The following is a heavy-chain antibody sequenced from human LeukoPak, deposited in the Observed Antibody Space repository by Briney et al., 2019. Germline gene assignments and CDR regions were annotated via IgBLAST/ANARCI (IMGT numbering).Heavy chain of an antibody. D-gene: IGHD3-10*01. J-gene: IGHJ6*02. Sequence: SETLSLTCAVYGGSFSGYYWSWIRQPPGKGLEWIGEINHSGSTNYNPSLKSRVTISVDASKNQFSLKLSSVTAADTAVYYCARGDYMTMVRGAPRYYYGMDVWGQGTTVTVSS. V-gene: IGHV4-34*01. CDR3: ARGDYMTMVRGAPRYYYGMDV. CDR2: INHSGST. CDR1: GGSFSGYY.